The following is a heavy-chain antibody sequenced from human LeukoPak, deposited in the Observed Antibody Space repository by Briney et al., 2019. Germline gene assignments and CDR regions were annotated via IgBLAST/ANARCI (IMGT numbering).Heavy chain of an antibody. V-gene: IGHV1-69*13. Sequence: SVKVSCKASGGTFSSYAISWVRQAPEQGLEWMGGIIPIFGTANYAQKFQGRVTITADESTSTAYMELSSLRSEDTAVYYCAREDPDLHYYGSGSYGRWGQGTLVTVSS. J-gene: IGHJ4*02. CDR1: GGTFSSYA. CDR2: IIPIFGTA. CDR3: AREDPDLHYYGSGSYGR. D-gene: IGHD3-10*01.